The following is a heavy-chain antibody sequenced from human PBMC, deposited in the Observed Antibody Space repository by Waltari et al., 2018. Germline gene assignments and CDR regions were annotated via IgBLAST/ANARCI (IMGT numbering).Heavy chain of an antibody. CDR3: ASVNWNDSPGSAIDY. V-gene: IGHV1-69*01. D-gene: IGHD1-1*01. CDR2: VTPMFGTG. CDR1: GGTFSSYA. J-gene: IGHJ4*02. Sequence: QVQLVQSGAEVKKPGSSVKVSCKASGGTFSSYAISWVRQAPGQGLEWMGGVTPMFGTGKYEQKFQGRVTITADESTSTAYMELSSLRSEDTAVYYCASVNWNDSPGSAIDYWGQGTLVTVSS.